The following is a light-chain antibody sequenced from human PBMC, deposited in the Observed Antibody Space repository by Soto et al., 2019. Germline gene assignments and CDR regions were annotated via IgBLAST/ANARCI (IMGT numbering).Light chain of an antibody. Sequence: DIPMTQSPSSVSASVGDRVTISCRASQGITNRLAWYQQKPGKAPKLMIYEASSLQSGVPSRISGSGSGTDFTLTISSLQPEDVATYYCQQANSFPITLGQGTRLEI. CDR3: QQANSFPIT. CDR1: QGITNR. CDR2: EAS. V-gene: IGKV1D-12*01. J-gene: IGKJ5*01.